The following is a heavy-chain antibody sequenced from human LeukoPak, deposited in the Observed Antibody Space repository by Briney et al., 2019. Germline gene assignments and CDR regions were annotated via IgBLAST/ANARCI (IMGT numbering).Heavy chain of an antibody. J-gene: IGHJ4*02. CDR2: ISYDGSNK. CDR1: GFTFSSYA. D-gene: IGHD6-19*01. Sequence: PGRSLRLSCAASGFTFSSYAMHWVRQAPGKGLEWVAVISYDGSNKYYADSVKGRFTISRDNSKNTLYLQMNSLRAEDTAVYYCAKELSGGWSFDYWGQGTLVTVSS. V-gene: IGHV3-30-3*01. CDR3: AKELSGGWSFDY.